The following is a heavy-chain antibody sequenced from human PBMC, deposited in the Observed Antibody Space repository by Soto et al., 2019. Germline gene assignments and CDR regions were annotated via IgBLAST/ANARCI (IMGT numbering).Heavy chain of an antibody. D-gene: IGHD2-21*02. CDR1: GGSVSSGSYY. J-gene: IGHJ4*02. CDR3: ARAKEVGVTAIYYFDY. V-gene: IGHV4-61*01. CDR2: IYYSGST. Sequence: PSETLSLTCTVSGGSVSSGSYYWSWIRQPPGKGLEWIGYIYYSGSTNYNPFLKSRVTISVDTSKNQFSLKLSSVTAADTAVYYCARAKEVGVTAIYYFDYWGQGTLVTVSS.